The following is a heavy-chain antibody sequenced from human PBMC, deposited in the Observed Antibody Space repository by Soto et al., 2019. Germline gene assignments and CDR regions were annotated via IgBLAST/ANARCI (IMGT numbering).Heavy chain of an antibody. J-gene: IGHJ3*02. CDR3: ARDLRGPHDPTHI. Sequence: ASVKVSCKASGYTFTNYGISWVRQAPGQGLEWMGWISAYNGNTNYAQKFEDRVTMTTDTSTSTAYMELRSLRSDDTAVYYCARDLRGPHDPTHISGQGTIVTVSS. CDR1: GYTFTNYG. V-gene: IGHV1-18*01. D-gene: IGHD2-15*01. CDR2: ISAYNGNT.